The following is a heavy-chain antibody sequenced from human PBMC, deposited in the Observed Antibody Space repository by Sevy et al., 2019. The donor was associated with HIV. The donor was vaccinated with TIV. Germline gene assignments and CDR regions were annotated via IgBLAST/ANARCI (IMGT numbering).Heavy chain of an antibody. Sequence: GGSLRLSCAASGFTFRTYGMNWVRQAPGKGLEWVSSITTSGRYTYSADSVEGRFTISRDNSQNTVYLQMNSLRVDDTAVYYCAKGYCSGGSCPRDYYYYGMDAWGQGTTVTVSS. D-gene: IGHD2-15*01. J-gene: IGHJ6*02. CDR2: ITTSGRYT. V-gene: IGHV3-23*01. CDR1: GFTFRTYG. CDR3: AKGYCSGGSCPRDYYYYGMDA.